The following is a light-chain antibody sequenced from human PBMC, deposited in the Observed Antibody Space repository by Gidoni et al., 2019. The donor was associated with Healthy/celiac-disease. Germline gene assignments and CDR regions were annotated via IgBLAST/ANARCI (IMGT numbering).Light chain of an antibody. J-gene: IGKJ5*01. CDR1: PSLLHSNGYNY. CDR3: MQALQT. CDR2: LGS. Sequence: DIVMTQSPLSLPVTPGEPASISCRSSPSLLHSNGYNYLDWYLQKPGQSPQLLIYLGSNRASGVPDRFIGSGSGTDFTLKISRVEAEDVGVYYCMQALQTLGQGTRLEIK. V-gene: IGKV2-28*01.